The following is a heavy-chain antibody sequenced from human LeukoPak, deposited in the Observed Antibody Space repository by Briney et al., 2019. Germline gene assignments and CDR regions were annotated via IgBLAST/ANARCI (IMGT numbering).Heavy chain of an antibody. D-gene: IGHD3-10*01. CDR3: ARGLFTSGTYYNFFDY. CDR1: KFTFSSYA. V-gene: IGHV3-30*14. CDR2: ISYDGSNK. Sequence: GGSLRLSCAASKFTFSSYAMHWVRQAPGKGLEWVAVISYDGSNKYYADSVKGRFTISTDNSRNTVYLQMNSLRAKDTGIYYCARGLFTSGTYYNFFDYWAQGILVTVSS. J-gene: IGHJ4*02.